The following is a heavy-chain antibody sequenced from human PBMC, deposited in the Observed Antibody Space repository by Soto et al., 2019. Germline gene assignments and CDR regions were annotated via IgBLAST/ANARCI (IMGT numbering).Heavy chain of an antibody. CDR3: ARDTLTGRYGMDV. V-gene: IGHV4-59*12. J-gene: IGHJ6*02. CDR2: IYYSGST. CDR1: GGSISSYY. Sequence: PSETLSLTCTVSGGSISSYYWTWIRQSPGKGLEWIGFIYYSGSTNYNPSLKSRVTISVDTSKNQFSLKLTSVTAVDTAVYYCARDTLTGRYGMDVWGQGTTVTVSS. D-gene: IGHD3-9*01.